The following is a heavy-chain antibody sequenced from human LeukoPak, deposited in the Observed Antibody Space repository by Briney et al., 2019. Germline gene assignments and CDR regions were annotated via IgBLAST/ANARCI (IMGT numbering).Heavy chain of an antibody. CDR1: GFTVSSNY. CDR3: ARRDAANSKGLDF. V-gene: IGHV3-53*01. Sequence: PGGSLRLSCAASGFTVSSNYMSWVRQAPGKGLGWVSAIGGSGDTTYYADSVTGRFTISRDNAKNTLYLQINSLRAEDTALYFCARRDAANSKGLDFWGQGTQVTVSS. D-gene: IGHD4/OR15-4a*01. CDR2: IGGSGDTT. J-gene: IGHJ4*02.